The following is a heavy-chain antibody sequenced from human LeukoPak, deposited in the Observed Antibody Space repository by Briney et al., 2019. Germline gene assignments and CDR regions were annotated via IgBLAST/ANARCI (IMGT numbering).Heavy chain of an antibody. D-gene: IGHD3-22*01. CDR3: ARRVAGSGYRDF. CDR2: IYSSGST. V-gene: IGHV4-39*01. Sequence: PSETLSLTCTVSGGSLSSSGHYWGWIRQPPGKGLEWIGNIYSSGSTIYNPSLKSRVTISVDTSTNQFSRKLSAVTAADTAECYCARRVAGSGYRDFWGQGTLVTVSS. J-gene: IGHJ4*02. CDR1: GGSLSSSGHY.